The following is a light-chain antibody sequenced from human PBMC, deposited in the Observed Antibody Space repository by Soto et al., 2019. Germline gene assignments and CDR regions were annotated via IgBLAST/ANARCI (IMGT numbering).Light chain of an antibody. CDR3: QQYNSYPS. CDR1: QGISSW. J-gene: IGKJ4*01. Sequence: DIQMTQSPSTLSASVGDRFTITCRAIQGISSWLAWYQQKPGKAPKLLIYKASSLESGVPSRFSGSGTGTEFTLTISSLQPDDFATYYCQQYNSYPSFGGGTMVEIK. V-gene: IGKV1-5*03. CDR2: KAS.